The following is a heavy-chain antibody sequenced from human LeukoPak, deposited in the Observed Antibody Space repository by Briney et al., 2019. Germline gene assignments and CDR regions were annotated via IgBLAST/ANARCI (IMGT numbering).Heavy chain of an antibody. V-gene: IGHV1-8*02. CDR1: GYTFSGYY. J-gene: IGHJ4*02. CDR3: ARARPSYGGSFLTPKAYYFDY. D-gene: IGHD1-26*01. Sequence: ASVKVSCKASGYTFSGYYMHWVRQAPGQGLEWMGWMNPNSGNTGYAQKFQGRVTMTRNTSISTAYMELSSLRSEDTAVYYCARARPSYGGSFLTPKAYYFDYWGQGTLVTVSS. CDR2: MNPNSGNT.